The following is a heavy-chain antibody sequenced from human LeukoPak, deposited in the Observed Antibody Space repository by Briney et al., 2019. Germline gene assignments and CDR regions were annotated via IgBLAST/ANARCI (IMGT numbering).Heavy chain of an antibody. D-gene: IGHD5-24*01. CDR2: IYYSGST. CDR1: GGSISSSSYY. CDR3: ARGGSRDGYNRPLDY. Sequence: PSEPLSLTCTVSGGSISSSSYYCGWIRQPPGKGLEWIGSIYYSGSTYYSPSLKSRVTMSVDTSKNQFSLRLSSVTAADTAVYYCARGGSRDGYNRPLDYWGQGTLVSVSS. V-gene: IGHV4-39*07. J-gene: IGHJ4*02.